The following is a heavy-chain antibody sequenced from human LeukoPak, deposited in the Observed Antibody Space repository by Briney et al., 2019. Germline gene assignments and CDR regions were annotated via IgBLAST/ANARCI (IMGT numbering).Heavy chain of an antibody. V-gene: IGHV3-48*04. D-gene: IGHD3-9*01. CDR2: ISSSSSTI. J-gene: IGHJ4*02. CDR3: ARDRPYDILTGYYVDY. CDR1: GFTFRSYS. Sequence: AGGSLRLSCAASGFTFRSYSMNWVRQAPGKGLEWVSYISSSSSTIYYADSVKGRFTISRDNAKNSLYLQMNSLRAEDTAVYYCARDRPYDILTGYYVDYWGQGTLVTVSS.